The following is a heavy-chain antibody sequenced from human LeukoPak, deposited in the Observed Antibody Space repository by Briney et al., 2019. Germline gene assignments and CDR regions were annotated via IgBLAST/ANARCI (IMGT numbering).Heavy chain of an antibody. Sequence: SETLSLTCTVSGGSISSYYWSWIRQPPGQGLEWIGYIYYSGSTNYNPSLKRRVTISVDTSKNQSSLKLSSVTAADTAVYYCARDPGDSSGYHFDYWGQGTLVTVSS. CDR3: ARDPGDSSGYHFDY. J-gene: IGHJ4*02. CDR1: GGSISSYY. D-gene: IGHD3-22*01. V-gene: IGHV4-59*12. CDR2: IYYSGST.